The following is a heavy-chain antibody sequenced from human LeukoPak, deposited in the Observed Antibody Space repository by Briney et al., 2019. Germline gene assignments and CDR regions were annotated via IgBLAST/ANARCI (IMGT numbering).Heavy chain of an antibody. V-gene: IGHV4-34*01. Sequence: SETLSLTCAVYGGSFSGYYWSWIRQPPGRGLEWIGEINHSGSTNYNPSLKSRVTISVDTSKNQFSLKLSSVTAADTAVYYCARQGPTGAGVILTGNNWFDPWGQGTLVTVSS. CDR1: GGSFSGYY. CDR3: ARQGPTGAGVILTGNNWFDP. J-gene: IGHJ5*02. D-gene: IGHD3-9*01. CDR2: INHSGST.